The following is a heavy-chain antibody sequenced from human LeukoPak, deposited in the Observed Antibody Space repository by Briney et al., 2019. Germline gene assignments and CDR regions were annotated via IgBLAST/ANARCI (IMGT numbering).Heavy chain of an antibody. CDR2: ISSSSSYI. CDR3: ARDSRYCSGGSCSPSNWFDP. D-gene: IGHD2-15*01. V-gene: IGHV3-21*01. Sequence: PGGSLRLSCAASGFTFSSYSMNWVRQAPGKGLEWVSSISSSSSYIYYADSVKGRFTISRDNAKNSLYLQMHSLRAEDTAVYYCARDSRYCSGGSCSPSNWFDPWGQGTLVTVSS. CDR1: GFTFSSYS. J-gene: IGHJ5*02.